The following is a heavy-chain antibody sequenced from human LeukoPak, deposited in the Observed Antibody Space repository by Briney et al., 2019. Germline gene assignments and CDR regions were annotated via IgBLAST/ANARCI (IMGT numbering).Heavy chain of an antibody. J-gene: IGHJ3*02. CDR1: GGSISSYY. Sequence: SETLSLTCTVSGGSISSYYWSWIRQPPGKGLGWIGYIYYSGSTNYSPSLERRVTISVDTSKNQFSLKLSSVTAADAAVYYCSRSEYSYGADAFDIWGQGTMVTVSS. CDR3: SRSEYSYGADAFDI. V-gene: IGHV4-59*01. D-gene: IGHD5-18*01. CDR2: IYYSGST.